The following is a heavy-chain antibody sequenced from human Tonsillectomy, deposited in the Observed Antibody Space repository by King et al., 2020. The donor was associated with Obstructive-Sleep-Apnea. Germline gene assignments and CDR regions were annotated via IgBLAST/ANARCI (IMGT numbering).Heavy chain of an antibody. CDR2: INHSGST. D-gene: IGHD2-15*01. J-gene: IGHJ4*02. Sequence: HVQLQQWGAGLLKPSETLSLTCGVYGGSLSGYYWSWIRQPPGKGLEWIGEINHSGSTNYNSSLKSRVSISVDTSKNQFSLKLSSVTAADTAVYYCARLTYATLKFDSWGQGTLVTVSS. CDR3: ARLTYATLKFDS. V-gene: IGHV4-34*01. CDR1: GGSLSGYY.